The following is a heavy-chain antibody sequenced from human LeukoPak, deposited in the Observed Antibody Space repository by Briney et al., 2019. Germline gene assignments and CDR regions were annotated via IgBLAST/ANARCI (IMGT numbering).Heavy chain of an antibody. CDR3: ARSSGYYRFDY. V-gene: IGHV4-39*07. Sequence: SETLSLTCTVSGGSISSSSYYWGWIRQPPGKGLEWIGSIYYSGSTYYNPSLKSRVTISVDTSKNQFSLKLSSVTAADTAVYYCARSSGYYRFDYWGQGTLVTVSS. J-gene: IGHJ4*02. D-gene: IGHD3-22*01. CDR1: GGSISSSSYY. CDR2: IYYSGST.